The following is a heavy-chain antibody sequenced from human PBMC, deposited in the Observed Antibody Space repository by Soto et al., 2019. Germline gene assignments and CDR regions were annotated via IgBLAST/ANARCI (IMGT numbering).Heavy chain of an antibody. V-gene: IGHV5-51*01. CDR1: GYSFTSYW. CDR3: ARQWLPDIYGMDV. D-gene: IGHD3-22*01. CDR2: IYPGDSDT. J-gene: IGHJ6*02. Sequence: GESMKISCKGSGYSFTSYWIGWVRQMPGKGLEWMGIIYPGDSDTRYSPSFQGQVTISADKSISTAYLQWSSLKASDTAMYYCARQWLPDIYGMDVWGQGTTVTDSS.